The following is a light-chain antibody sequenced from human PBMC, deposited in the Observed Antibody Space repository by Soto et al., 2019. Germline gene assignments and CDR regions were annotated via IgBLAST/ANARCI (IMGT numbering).Light chain of an antibody. J-gene: IGLJ3*02. CDR2: STN. V-gene: IGLV8-61*01. CDR1: SGSVFTSYY. Sequence: QTVVTQEPSFSVSPGGTVTLTCGLNSGSVFTSYYPGWYQQTPGQAPRTLIHSTNTRSSGVPDRFSVSILGNKAALTITGAQADDESDYFCVLYMGNGIWVFGGGTKVTVL. CDR3: VLYMGNGIWV.